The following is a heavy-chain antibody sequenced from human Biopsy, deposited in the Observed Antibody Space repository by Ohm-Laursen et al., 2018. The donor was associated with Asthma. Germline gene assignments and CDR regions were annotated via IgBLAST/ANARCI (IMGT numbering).Heavy chain of an antibody. CDR3: AKRRGYSDFNDFDY. CDR1: GFTFHSYV. V-gene: IGHV3-30-3*02. D-gene: IGHD4-11*01. CDR2: IFFDGSNK. Sequence: SLRLSCAASGFTFHSYVMHWVRQAPGKGLEWVAGIFFDGSNKYYADSVKGRFTISRDNSKDTLYLQVNSLRGDDTAVYYCAKRRGYSDFNDFDYWGHGTLVIVSA. J-gene: IGHJ4*01.